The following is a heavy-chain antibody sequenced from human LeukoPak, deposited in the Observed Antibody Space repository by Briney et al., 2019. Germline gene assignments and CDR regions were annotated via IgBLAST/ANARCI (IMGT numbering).Heavy chain of an antibody. J-gene: IGHJ4*02. CDR3: ARDLVTMVRGVKALDY. Sequence: SETLSLTCTVSGGSISSYYWSWIRQPPGKGLEWIGYIYYSGSTNYNPSLKSRVTISVDTSKNQFSLKLSSVTAADTAVYYCARDLVTMVRGVKALDYWGQGTLVTVSS. D-gene: IGHD3-10*01. V-gene: IGHV4-59*12. CDR1: GGSISSYY. CDR2: IYYSGST.